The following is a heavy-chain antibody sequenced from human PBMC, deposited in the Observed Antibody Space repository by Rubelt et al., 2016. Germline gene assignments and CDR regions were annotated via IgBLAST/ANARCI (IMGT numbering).Heavy chain of an antibody. CDR1: GGSIDSGDHF. D-gene: IGHD1-14*01. J-gene: IGHJ5*02. V-gene: IGHV4-31*03. CDR3: ARLTRDYSDDKIIAGGGNWFDP. CDR2: IYPSGRT. Sequence: QVQLQESGPGLVKASQTLSLTCTVSGGSIDSGDHFWSWMRQHPGKGLAWIVYIYPSGRTNYSPSLRSRVSLSVDTSKNQFSLKLSSVTAADTAVHYCARLTRDYSDDKIIAGGGNWFDPWGQGTLVTVSS.